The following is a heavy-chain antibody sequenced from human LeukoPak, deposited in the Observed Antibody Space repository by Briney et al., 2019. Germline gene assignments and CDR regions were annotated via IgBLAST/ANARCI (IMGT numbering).Heavy chain of an antibody. CDR1: GGTFNSYA. D-gene: IGHD5-18*01. CDR2: IIPIFGTA. Sequence: SVKVSCKASGGTFNSYAISWVRQAPGQGLEWMGGIIPIFGTANYAQKFQGRVTITADKSTSTAHMELSSLRSEDTAVYYCAREGDTAHFDYWGQGTLVTVSS. J-gene: IGHJ4*02. CDR3: AREGDTAHFDY. V-gene: IGHV1-69*06.